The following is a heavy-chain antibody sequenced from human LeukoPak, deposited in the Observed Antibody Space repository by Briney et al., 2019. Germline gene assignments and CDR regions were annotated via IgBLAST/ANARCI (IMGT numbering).Heavy chain of an antibody. CDR1: GFTFSSYG. CDR2: IRYDGSNK. J-gene: IGHJ4*02. V-gene: IGHV3-30*02. D-gene: IGHD2-2*01. Sequence: PGGSLRLSCAASGFTFSSYGMHWVRQAPGKGLEWVAFIRYDGSNKYYADSVKGRFTISRDNSKNTLYLQMNSLRAEDTAVYYCAKDKYRLRVVPAANFDYWGQGTLVTVSS. CDR3: AKDKYRLRVVPAANFDY.